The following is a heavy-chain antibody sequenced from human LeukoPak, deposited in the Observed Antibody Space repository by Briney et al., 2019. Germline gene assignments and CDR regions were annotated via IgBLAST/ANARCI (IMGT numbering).Heavy chain of an antibody. Sequence: PGGSLRLSCAASRFTLSGFTFSNYGMHWVRQAPGKGLERVAVISYDEIDIYYADSVKGRFTISRDNSKNTLYLQMNSLRSEDTAVYHCAKDLGNGDYDSLDYWGQGTLVIVSS. CDR1: SRFTLSGFTFSNYG. CDR3: AKDLGNGDYDSLDY. CDR2: ISYDEIDI. J-gene: IGHJ4*02. V-gene: IGHV3-30*18. D-gene: IGHD4-17*01.